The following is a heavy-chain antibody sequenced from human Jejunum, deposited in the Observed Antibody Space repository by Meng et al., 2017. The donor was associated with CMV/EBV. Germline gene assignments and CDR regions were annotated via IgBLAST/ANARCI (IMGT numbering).Heavy chain of an antibody. Sequence: QGQLKESGPGLVKPSETVSLMCTVSGDSTSNYYWNWIRQPAGKALEWVGRIYSGGSTNYNPSLKGRVTMSVDTSKNQISLRLTSVTAADTAMYFCAKGQSTDLGYYYDIDVWGHGTLVPSP. CDR1: GDSTSNYY. V-gene: IGHV4-4*07. CDR2: IYSGGST. D-gene: IGHD5/OR15-5a*01. J-gene: IGHJ6*02. CDR3: AKGQSTDLGYYYDIDV.